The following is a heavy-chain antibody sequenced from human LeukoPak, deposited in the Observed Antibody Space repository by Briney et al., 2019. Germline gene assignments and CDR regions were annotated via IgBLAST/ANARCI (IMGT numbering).Heavy chain of an antibody. D-gene: IGHD5-18*01. V-gene: IGHV1-69*13. CDR3: ARSVDTAMAKFDY. CDR1: GGTLSSYA. Sequence: SVKVSCKASGGTLSSYAISWVRQAPGQGLEWMGGIIPIFGTANYAQKFQGRVTITADESTSTAYMELSSLRSEDTAVYYCARSVDTAMAKFDYWGQGTLVTVSS. J-gene: IGHJ4*02. CDR2: IIPIFGTA.